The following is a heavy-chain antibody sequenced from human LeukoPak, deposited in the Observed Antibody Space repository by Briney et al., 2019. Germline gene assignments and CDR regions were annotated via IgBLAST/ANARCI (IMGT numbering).Heavy chain of an antibody. V-gene: IGHV4-59*08. D-gene: IGHD3-22*01. Sequence: KPSETLSLTCTVSGGSISSYYWSWIRQLPGKGLEWIGYIYYSGSTNYNPSLKSRVTISVDTSKNQFSLKLSSVTAADTAVYYCARVSSGYYLYYFDYWGQGTLVTVSS. CDR1: GGSISSYY. CDR2: IYYSGST. J-gene: IGHJ4*02. CDR3: ARVSSGYYLYYFDY.